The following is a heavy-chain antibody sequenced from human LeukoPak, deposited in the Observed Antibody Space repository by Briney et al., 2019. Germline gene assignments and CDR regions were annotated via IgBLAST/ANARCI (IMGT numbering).Heavy chain of an antibody. CDR1: GFTFSSYA. Sequence: SGGSLRLSCAASGFTFSSYAMSWVRQAPGKGLEWVSLINDGGGNTYYADSVKGRFTISRDNSKNTLFLQMSSLRAEDTAVYYCAKTSAGIRGGYFDYWGQGTLVTVSS. D-gene: IGHD3-10*01. J-gene: IGHJ4*02. V-gene: IGHV3-23*01. CDR2: INDGGGNT. CDR3: AKTSAGIRGGYFDY.